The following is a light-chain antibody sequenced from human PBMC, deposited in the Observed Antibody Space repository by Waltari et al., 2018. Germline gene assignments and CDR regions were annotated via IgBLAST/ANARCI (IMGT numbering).Light chain of an antibody. Sequence: DIQMTQSPASLSASVGDRVTITCQASQDISKYLNWYQQKAGKAPKLLIYEASTLETGVPSRFSGSGSGTDFTFTISSLQPEDFATYYCQQYDDLPPYTFGQGTKLEI. V-gene: IGKV1-33*01. J-gene: IGKJ2*01. CDR2: EAS. CDR1: QDISKY. CDR3: QQYDDLPPYT.